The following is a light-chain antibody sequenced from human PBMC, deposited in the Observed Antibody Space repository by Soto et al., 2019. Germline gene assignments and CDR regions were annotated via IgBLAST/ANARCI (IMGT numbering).Light chain of an antibody. V-gene: IGKV3-20*01. Sequence: EIVLTQSPGTLSLSPGERATLSCRANQSVSSSYLAWYQQKPGQAPRLLIYGASSRATGIPDRFSGSGSGTDFTLTISRLEPEDFAVYYCQQYGSSPVTFGQGTKLEIK. CDR1: QSVSSSY. CDR3: QQYGSSPVT. J-gene: IGKJ2*01. CDR2: GAS.